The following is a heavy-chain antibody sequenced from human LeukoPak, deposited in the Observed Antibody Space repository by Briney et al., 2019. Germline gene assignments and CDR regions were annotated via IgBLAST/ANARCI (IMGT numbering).Heavy chain of an antibody. CDR3: AREHRNVLLWFGELLFDY. J-gene: IGHJ4*02. D-gene: IGHD3-10*01. V-gene: IGHV3-33*01. Sequence: GGSLRLSCAASGFTFSSYGMHWVRQAPGKGLEWVAVIWYDGSNKYYADSVKGRLTISRHNSKNTLYLQMNSLRAEDTAVYYCAREHRNVLLWFGELLFDYWGQGTLVTVSS. CDR1: GFTFSSYG. CDR2: IWYDGSNK.